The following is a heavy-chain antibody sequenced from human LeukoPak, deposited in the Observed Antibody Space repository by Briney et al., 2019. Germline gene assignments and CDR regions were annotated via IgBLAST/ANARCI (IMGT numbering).Heavy chain of an antibody. J-gene: IGHJ3*02. V-gene: IGHV4-34*01. CDR2: INHSGST. D-gene: IGHD1-1*01. CDR3: ARKRGPQPVNAFDI. CDR1: GGSFSGYY. Sequence: SETLSLTCAVYGGSFSGYYWSWIRQPPGKGLEWIGEINHSGSTNYNPSLKSRVTISVDTSKNQFSLKLSSVTAADTAVYYCARKRGPQPVNAFDIWGQGTMVTVSS.